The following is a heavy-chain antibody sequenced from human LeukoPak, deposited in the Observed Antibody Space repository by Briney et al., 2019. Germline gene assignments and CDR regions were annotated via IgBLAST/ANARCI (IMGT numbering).Heavy chain of an antibody. CDR2: IIPIFGTA. V-gene: IGHV1-69*06. CDR1: GGTFSSYA. Sequence: SVKVSCKASGGTFSSYAISWVRQAPGQGLEWMGGIIPIFGTANYAQKFQGRVTITADKSTSTAYMELSSLRSEDTAVYYCARGQDDILTGSMCSSGYYYYGMDVWGKGTTVTVSS. CDR3: ARGQDDILTGSMCSSGYYYYGMDV. J-gene: IGHJ6*04. D-gene: IGHD3-9*01.